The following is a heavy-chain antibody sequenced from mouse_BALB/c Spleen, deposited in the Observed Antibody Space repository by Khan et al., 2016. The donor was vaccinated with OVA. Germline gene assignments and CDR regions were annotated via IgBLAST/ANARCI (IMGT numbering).Heavy chain of an antibody. V-gene: IGHV2-6-1*01. J-gene: IGHJ4*01. CDR1: GFSLTNYG. CDR2: IWSDGST. D-gene: IGHD2-10*01. Sequence: QVQLKESGPGLVVPSQSLSITCTISGFSLTNYGVHWVRQPPGKGLEWLVVIWSDGSTTYNSTLKSRLSISKDNSKSQVFLKMNSLQTDDTAMYYWARQPYYHYYIMDYWGQGTSVTVSS. CDR3: ARQPYYHYYIMDY.